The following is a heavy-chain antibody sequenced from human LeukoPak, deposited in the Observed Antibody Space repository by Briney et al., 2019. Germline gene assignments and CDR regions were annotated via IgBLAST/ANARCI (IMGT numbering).Heavy chain of an antibody. V-gene: IGHV1-3*01. CDR1: GYTFTSYA. Sequence: ASVKVSCKASGYTFTSYAMNWVRQAPGQGLEWMGWINAGNGNTKYSQKFQGRVTITRDTSASTAYMELSSLRSEDTAVYYCARDSLVWQWLDVAFDPWGQGTLVTVSS. CDR3: ARDSLVWQWLDVAFDP. J-gene: IGHJ5*02. D-gene: IGHD6-19*01. CDR2: INAGNGNT.